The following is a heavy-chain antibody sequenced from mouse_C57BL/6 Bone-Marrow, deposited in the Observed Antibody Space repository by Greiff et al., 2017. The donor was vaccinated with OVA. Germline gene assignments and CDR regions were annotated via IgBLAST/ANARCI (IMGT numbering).Heavy chain of an antibody. D-gene: IGHD1-1*01. V-gene: IGHV1-64*01. J-gene: IGHJ2*01. CDR3: GRSDYYGAYYFEY. CDR2: IYPNSGST. CDR1: GYTFTSYW. Sequence: QVQLQQPGAELVKPGASVKLSCKASGYTFTSYWMHWVKQRPGQGLEWIGMIYPNSGSTNYNEKFKSKATLTADKSSSTAYMQLSSLTTEDYAVYYCGRSDYYGAYYFEYWGQGTTLTVSS.